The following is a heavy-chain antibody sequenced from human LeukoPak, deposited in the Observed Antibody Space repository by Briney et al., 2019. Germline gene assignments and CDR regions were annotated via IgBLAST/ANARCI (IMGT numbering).Heavy chain of an antibody. CDR1: GFTVSSNY. J-gene: IGHJ4*02. Sequence: PGGSLRLSCAASGFTVSSNYTSWVRQAPGKGLEWVSVIYSGGSTYYADSVKGRFTISRDNSKNTLYLQMNSLRAEDTAVYYCARERYYYDSSGYYYVRYFDYWGQGTLVTVSS. V-gene: IGHV3-53*01. CDR3: ARERYYYDSSGYYYVRYFDY. CDR2: IYSGGST. D-gene: IGHD3-22*01.